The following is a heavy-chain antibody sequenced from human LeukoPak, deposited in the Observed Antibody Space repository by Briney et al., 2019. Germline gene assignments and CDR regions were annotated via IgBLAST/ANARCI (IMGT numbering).Heavy chain of an antibody. V-gene: IGHV4-59*08. CDR2: IYQTGDS. J-gene: IGHJ4*02. CDR1: GGSMINNY. Sequence: SETLSLTCTVSGGSMINNYWSWIRQPPGKGLEWIGYIYQTGDSNHNPSLKSRVTISMDTSKNQLSLNPNSVTAADTAVYYCARHPFDHWGQGTLVTVSS. CDR3: ARHPFDH.